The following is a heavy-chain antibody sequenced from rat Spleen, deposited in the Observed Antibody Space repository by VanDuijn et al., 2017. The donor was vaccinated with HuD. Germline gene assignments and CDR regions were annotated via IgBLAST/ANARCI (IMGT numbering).Heavy chain of an antibody. Sequence: EVQLVESDGGLVQPGRSLKLSCATSGFTFSDLYMAWVRQAPTKGLEWVATISYDGSSTYYRDSVKGRFTVSRDNAKSTLYLEMDSLRSEDTATYYCVRQGYLRDWYFDFWGPGTMVTVSS. V-gene: IGHV5-29*01. D-gene: IGHD2-7*01. CDR3: VRQGYLRDWYFDF. CDR2: ISYDGSST. CDR1: GFTFSDLY. J-gene: IGHJ1*01.